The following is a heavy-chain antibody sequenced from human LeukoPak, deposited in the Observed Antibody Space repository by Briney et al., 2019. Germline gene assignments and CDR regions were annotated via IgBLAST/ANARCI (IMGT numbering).Heavy chain of an antibody. CDR1: GGSVSSGSHY. Sequence: SETLSLTCTVSGGSVSSGSHYWSWIRQPPGKGLEWIGYIYYTGSTNYNPSLKSRVTISVDTSKNQFSLKLSSVTAADTAVYYCARGDPNVDYWGQGTLVTVSS. V-gene: IGHV4-61*01. CDR3: ARGDPNVDY. CDR2: IYYTGST. J-gene: IGHJ4*02.